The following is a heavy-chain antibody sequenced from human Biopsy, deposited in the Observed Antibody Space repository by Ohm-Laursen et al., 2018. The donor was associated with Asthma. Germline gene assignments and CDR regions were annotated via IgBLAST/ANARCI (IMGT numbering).Heavy chain of an antibody. V-gene: IGHV1-46*01. CDR2: IDPSGAGT. J-gene: IGHJ4*02. CDR1: GYTFTSYY. Sequence: SVKVSCNASGYTFTSYYIHWVRQAPGQGLEWMGIIDPSGAGTRYAEKFRGRLIVTRDASTRTAFMDLRSLRSDDTAIYFCARARETTNYGDSDFDIWGQGTLITVFS. D-gene: IGHD2-8*01. CDR3: ARARETTNYGDSDFDI.